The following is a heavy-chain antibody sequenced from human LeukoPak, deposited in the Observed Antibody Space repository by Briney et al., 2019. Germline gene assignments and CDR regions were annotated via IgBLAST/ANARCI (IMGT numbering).Heavy chain of an antibody. Sequence: ASVKVSFKASGYTFTGYYMHWVRQAPGQGLEWMGWINPNSGGTNYAQKFQGRVTMTRDTSISTAYMELSRLRSDDTAVYYCAIRKPVTTVTTHNWFDPWGQGTLVTVSS. CDR3: AIRKPVTTVTTHNWFDP. CDR1: GYTFTGYY. V-gene: IGHV1-2*02. D-gene: IGHD4-17*01. CDR2: INPNSGGT. J-gene: IGHJ5*02.